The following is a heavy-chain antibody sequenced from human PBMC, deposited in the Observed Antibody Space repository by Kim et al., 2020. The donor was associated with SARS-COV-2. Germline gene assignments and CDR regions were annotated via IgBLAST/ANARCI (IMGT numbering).Heavy chain of an antibody. CDR1: GFTFSSYE. CDR2: ISSSGSTI. J-gene: IGHJ4*02. D-gene: IGHD3-3*01. CDR3: ARAVEGYYFDY. V-gene: IGHV3-48*03. Sequence: GSLRLSCAASGFTFSSYEMNWVRQAPGKGLEWVSYISSSGSTIYYADSVKGRFTISRDNAKNSLYLQMNSLRAEDTAVYYCARAVEGYYFDYWGQGTLVTVSS.